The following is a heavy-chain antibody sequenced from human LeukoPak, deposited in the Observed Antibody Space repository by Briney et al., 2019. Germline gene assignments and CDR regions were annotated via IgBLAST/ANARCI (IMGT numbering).Heavy chain of an antibody. V-gene: IGHV1-8*02. CDR3: ARGGWDRRNYRIEF. D-gene: IGHD1-7*01. CDR2: MNTKSGNT. Sequence: ASVPVSCEASGYTFSSYVINWVGQAAAQGLEGMGWMNTKSGNTGYAQKSQSSVTMTRNTSISTAYMELSSLRSEDTAVYYCARGGWDRRNYRIEFWGQGTLVTASS. J-gene: IGHJ4*02. CDR1: GYTFSSYV.